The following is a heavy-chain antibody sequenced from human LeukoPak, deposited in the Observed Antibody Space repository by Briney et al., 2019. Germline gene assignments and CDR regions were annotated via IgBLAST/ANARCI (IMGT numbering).Heavy chain of an antibody. CDR3: ARGADGVSSNSRGWFDP. V-gene: IGHV3-21*01. CDR2: ISTSSSYI. Sequence: PGGSLRLSCTASGFTFSSYSMNWVRQAPGKGLEWVSSISTSSSYIYYADSVKGRFTISRDNARNSLYLQMNTLRAEDTAVYSCARGADGVSSNSRGWFDPWGQGTLVTVSS. CDR1: GFTFSSYS. J-gene: IGHJ5*02. D-gene: IGHD2-15*01.